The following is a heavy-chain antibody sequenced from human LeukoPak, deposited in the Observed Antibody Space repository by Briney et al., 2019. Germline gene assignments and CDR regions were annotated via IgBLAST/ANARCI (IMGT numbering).Heavy chain of an antibody. J-gene: IGHJ4*02. Sequence: ASVKVSCKASGYTFTSYDINWVRQATGQGLEWMGWMNPNSGNTGYAQKFQGRVTITRNTSISTAYMELSRLRSDDTAVYYCASRDYDILTGNDYWGQGTLVTVSS. CDR1: GYTFTSYD. D-gene: IGHD3-9*01. CDR2: MNPNSGNT. CDR3: ASRDYDILTGNDY. V-gene: IGHV1-8*03.